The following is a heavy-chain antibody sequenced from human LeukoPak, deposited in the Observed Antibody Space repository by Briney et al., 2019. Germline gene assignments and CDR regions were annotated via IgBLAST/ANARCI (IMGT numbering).Heavy chain of an antibody. CDR2: IYSGGIT. Sequence: TGGSLRLSCATSGFTVSSNYMNWVRQAPGKGLEWVSVIYSGGITYYADSVKGRFTISRDSSKNTLFLHMNTLRAEDTAIYYCAKDRTVGASYWYFDLWGRGTLVTVSS. V-gene: IGHV3-53*01. CDR1: GFTVSSNY. D-gene: IGHD1-26*01. CDR3: AKDRTVGASYWYFDL. J-gene: IGHJ2*01.